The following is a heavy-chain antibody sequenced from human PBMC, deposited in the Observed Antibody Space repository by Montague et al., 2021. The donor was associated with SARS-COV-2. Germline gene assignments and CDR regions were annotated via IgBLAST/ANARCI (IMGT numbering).Heavy chain of an antibody. CDR2: INWNGGST. CDR1: GFTFGDYG. V-gene: IGHV3-20*04. J-gene: IGHJ6*02. D-gene: IGHD2-2*01. CDR3: ARDKYCSSTSCYPRDYYYGMGV. Sequence: SLRLSCAASGFTFGDYGMSWARQAPGKGLEWVSGINWNGGSTGYADSVKGRFTISRDNAKNSLYLQMNSLRAEDTALYYCARDKYCSSTSCYPRDYYYGMGVWGQGTTVTVSS.